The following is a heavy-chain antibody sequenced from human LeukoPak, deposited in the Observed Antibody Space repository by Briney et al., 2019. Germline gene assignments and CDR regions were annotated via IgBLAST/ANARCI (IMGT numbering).Heavy chain of an antibody. J-gene: IGHJ6*04. CDR2: IIPIFGTA. CDR3: ARGGLRFHGMDV. D-gene: IGHD5-12*01. CDR1: GGTFSSYA. Sequence: ASVKVSCKASGGTFSSYAISWVRQAPGQGLEWMGGIIPIFGTANYAQKFQGRVTITADESTSTAYMELSSLRSEDTAVYYCARGGLRFHGMDVWGKGTTVTVSP. V-gene: IGHV1-69*13.